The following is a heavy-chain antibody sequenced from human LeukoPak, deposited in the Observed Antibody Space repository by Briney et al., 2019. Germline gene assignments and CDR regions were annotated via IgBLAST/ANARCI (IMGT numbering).Heavy chain of an antibody. CDR1: GFTFSSYN. Sequence: GGSLRLSCAASGFTFSSYNMNWVRQAPGKGLEWVSSISSSSSYIYYADSVKGRFTISRDNAKNSLYLQMNSLRAEDTAVYYCARDGPVKAFDIWGQGTMVTVSS. J-gene: IGHJ3*02. CDR3: ARDGPVKAFDI. D-gene: IGHD4-23*01. CDR2: ISSSSSYI. V-gene: IGHV3-21*01.